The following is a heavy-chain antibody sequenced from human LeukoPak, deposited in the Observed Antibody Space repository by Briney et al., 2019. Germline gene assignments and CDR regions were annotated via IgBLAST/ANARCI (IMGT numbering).Heavy chain of an antibody. Sequence: SETLSLTCAVYGGSFSGYYWSWIRQPPGKGLEWIGEINHSGSINYNPSLKSRVTISVDTSKNQFSLKLSSVTAADTAVYYCARDLYYYDSSGPNTDAFDIWGQGTMVTVSS. CDR3: ARDLYYYDSSGPNTDAFDI. CDR2: INHSGSI. V-gene: IGHV4-34*01. D-gene: IGHD3-22*01. J-gene: IGHJ3*02. CDR1: GGSFSGYY.